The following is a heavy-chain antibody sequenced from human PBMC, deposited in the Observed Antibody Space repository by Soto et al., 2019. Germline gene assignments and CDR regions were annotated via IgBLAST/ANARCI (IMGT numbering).Heavy chain of an antibody. Sequence: NPSETLSLTCAVYGGSFSGYYWSWIRQPPGKGQEWIGEINHSGSTNYNPSLKSRVTISVDTSKNQFSLKLSSVTAADTAVYYCARGRSYYDFWSGPRYGMDVWGQGTTVTVSS. CDR1: GGSFSGYY. CDR3: ARGRSYYDFWSGPRYGMDV. D-gene: IGHD3-3*01. CDR2: INHSGST. V-gene: IGHV4-34*01. J-gene: IGHJ6*02.